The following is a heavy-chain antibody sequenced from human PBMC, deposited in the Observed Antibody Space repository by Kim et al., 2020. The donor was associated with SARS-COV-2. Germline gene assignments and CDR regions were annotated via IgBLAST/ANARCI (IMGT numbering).Heavy chain of an antibody. CDR1: GGSISSSSYY. V-gene: IGHV4-39*01. CDR2: IYYSGST. D-gene: IGHD3-10*01. Sequence: SETLSLTCTVSGGSISSSSYYWGWIRQPPGKGLEWIGSIYYSGSTYYNPSLKSRVTISVDTSKNQFSLKLSSVTAADTAVYYCARLGHITMVRGVIISPLGFYFDYWGQGTLVTVSS. CDR3: ARLGHITMVRGVIISPLGFYFDY. J-gene: IGHJ4*02.